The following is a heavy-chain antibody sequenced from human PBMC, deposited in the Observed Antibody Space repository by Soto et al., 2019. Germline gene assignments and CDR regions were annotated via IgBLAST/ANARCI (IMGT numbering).Heavy chain of an antibody. J-gene: IGHJ4*02. CDR2: ISSSSSYI. Sequence: EVQLVESGGGLVKPGGSLRLSCAASGFTFSSYSMNWVRQAPGKWLEWVSSISSSSSYIYYADSVKGRFTISRDNAKNSLYLQMNSLRAEDTAVYYCARDPAVIYYFDYWGQGTLVTVSS. D-gene: IGHD2-21*01. V-gene: IGHV3-21*01. CDR1: GFTFSSYS. CDR3: ARDPAVIYYFDY.